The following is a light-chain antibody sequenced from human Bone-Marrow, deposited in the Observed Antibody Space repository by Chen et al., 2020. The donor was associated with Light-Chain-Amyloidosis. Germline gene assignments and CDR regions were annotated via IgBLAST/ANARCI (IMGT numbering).Light chain of an antibody. CDR3: QAWDSSSVV. CDR1: KLGDKY. V-gene: IGLV3-1*01. J-gene: IGLJ2*01. Sequence: SYALTQPPSVSVSPGQTASLTCSGDKLGDKYACWYQQKPGQSPVLVIYQDSKRPSGIPERFSGSNSGNTATLTISGTQAMDEADYYCQAWDSSSVVFGGGTKLTAL. CDR2: QDS.